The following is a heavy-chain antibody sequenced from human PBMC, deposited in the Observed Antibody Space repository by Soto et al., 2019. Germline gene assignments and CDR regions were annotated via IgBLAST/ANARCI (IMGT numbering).Heavy chain of an antibody. J-gene: IGHJ5*02. Sequence: ASVKVSCKASGYTFTSYDINWVRRATGQGLEWMGWMSPNSANTGYAQKFQGRVTMTRNTSISTAYMELSSLRSEDTAVYYCAREGYSSSSGSRGNWFEPWGQGTMVTVSS. V-gene: IGHV1-8*01. D-gene: IGHD6-6*01. CDR2: MSPNSANT. CDR3: AREGYSSSSGSRGNWFEP. CDR1: GYTFTSYD.